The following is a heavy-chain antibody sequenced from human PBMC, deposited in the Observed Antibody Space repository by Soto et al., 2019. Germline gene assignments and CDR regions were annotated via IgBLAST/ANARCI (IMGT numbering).Heavy chain of an antibody. CDR1: GFTFSSYA. Sequence: EVQLLESGGGLVQPGGSLRLSCVVSGFTFSSYAVTWVRQAPGKGLEWVSAISGSGGSTYYADSVKGRFTISRDHSKDTLYLQMNSLRAEDTAVYHCAKETSSGSYGVYYGMDVWGQGTTVTVSS. CDR2: ISGSGGST. J-gene: IGHJ6*02. V-gene: IGHV3-23*01. D-gene: IGHD1-26*01. CDR3: AKETSSGSYGVYYGMDV.